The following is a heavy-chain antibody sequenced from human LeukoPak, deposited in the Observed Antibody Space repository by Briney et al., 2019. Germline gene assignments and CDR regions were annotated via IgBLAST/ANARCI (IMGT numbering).Heavy chain of an antibody. Sequence: GASVRVSCKASGYIFTNYYIHWVRQAPGQGLEWMGIINPGGGSTNYAQKFQGRVTMTRDTSTSTDYMELSSLRSEDTAVYYCAREQMATIIVEYNWFDPWGQGTLVTVSS. V-gene: IGHV1-46*01. CDR2: INPGGGST. J-gene: IGHJ5*02. CDR3: AREQMATIIVEYNWFDP. CDR1: GYIFTNYY. D-gene: IGHD5-24*01.